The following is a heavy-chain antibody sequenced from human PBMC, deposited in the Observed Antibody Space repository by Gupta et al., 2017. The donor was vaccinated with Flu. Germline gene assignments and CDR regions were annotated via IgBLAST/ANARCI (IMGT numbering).Heavy chain of an antibody. D-gene: IGHD4-11*01. CDR1: GFTFSSYW. Sequence: EVQLVESGGGLVQPGGSLRLSCAASGFTFSSYWMHWVRQTPGKGLVCISRINTDGSTTNYADSVKDRFTISRDNAKNTLYLQMNSLRVEDTAVYYCARVPYSGYSTFDPWGQGTLVTVSS. J-gene: IGHJ5*02. CDR2: INTDGSTT. V-gene: IGHV3-74*01. CDR3: ARVPYSGYSTFDP.